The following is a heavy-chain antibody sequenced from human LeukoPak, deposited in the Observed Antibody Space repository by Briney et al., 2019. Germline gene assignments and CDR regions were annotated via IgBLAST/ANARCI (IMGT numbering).Heavy chain of an antibody. J-gene: IGHJ4*02. Sequence: GGSLRLSCAASGFTFSSYSMNWVRQAPGKGLEWVSYISSSSSTIYYADSVKGRFTISRDNAKNSLYLQMNSLRAEDTAVYYCASYPTRDYWGQGTLVTVSS. CDR2: ISSSSSTI. V-gene: IGHV3-48*04. CDR1: GFTFSSYS. D-gene: IGHD2-15*01. CDR3: ASYPTRDY.